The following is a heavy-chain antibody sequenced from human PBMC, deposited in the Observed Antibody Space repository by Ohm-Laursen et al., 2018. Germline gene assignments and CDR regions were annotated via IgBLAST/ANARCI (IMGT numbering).Heavy chain of an antibody. J-gene: IGHJ4*02. CDR2: ISGSGDTT. D-gene: IGHD5-24*01. V-gene: IGHV3-23*01. Sequence: GSLRLSCAASGFIFSSHGINWVRQAPGKGLEWVSGISGSGDTTYYADSVKGRFTISRDNSRNTLDLQMNSLRAEDTAVYYCARWDYWGQGTLVTVSS. CDR3: ARWDY. CDR1: GFIFSSHG.